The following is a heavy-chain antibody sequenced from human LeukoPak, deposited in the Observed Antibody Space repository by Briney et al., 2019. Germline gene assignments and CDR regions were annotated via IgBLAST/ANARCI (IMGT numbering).Heavy chain of an antibody. J-gene: IGHJ4*02. V-gene: IGHV3-21*01. D-gene: IGHD6-13*01. CDR1: GFTFSSYS. Sequence: GGSLRLSCAASGFTFSSYSMSWVRQAPGKGLEWVSSISSSSSYIYYADSVKGRFTISRDNAKNSLYLQMNSLRAEDTAVYYCARDRGSWYMGYWGQGTLVTVSS. CDR3: ARDRGSWYMGY. CDR2: ISSSSSYI.